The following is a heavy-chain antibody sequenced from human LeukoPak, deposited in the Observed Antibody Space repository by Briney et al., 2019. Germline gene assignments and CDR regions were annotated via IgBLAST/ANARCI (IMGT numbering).Heavy chain of an antibody. J-gene: IGHJ4*02. CDR2: ITDSGGST. D-gene: IGHD6-6*01. Sequence: GGSLRLSCAASGFTFSSYAMSWVRQAPGKGLEWVSAITDSGGSTYHADSVKGRFTISRDNSKKTLYLQMNSLTVEDTAIYYCAKGSSPSRPYYFDSWGQGTLVTVSS. CDR1: GFTFSSYA. CDR3: AKGSSPSRPYYFDS. V-gene: IGHV3-23*01.